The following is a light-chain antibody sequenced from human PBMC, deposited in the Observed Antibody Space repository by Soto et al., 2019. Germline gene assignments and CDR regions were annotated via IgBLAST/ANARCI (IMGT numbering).Light chain of an antibody. J-gene: IGKJ2*01. CDR3: QQYYNTPYT. CDR1: QTVLYRSSNKSY. CDR2: WAS. V-gene: IGKV4-1*01. Sequence: DIQMTQSPSTLSGSVGDRVTITCKSSQTVLYRSSNKSYLAWYQQRPEQPPRLLIYWASTRQSGVPDRFVGSGSETDFTLTISSLQAGDEAVYHCQQYYNTPYTFGQGTKLEIK.